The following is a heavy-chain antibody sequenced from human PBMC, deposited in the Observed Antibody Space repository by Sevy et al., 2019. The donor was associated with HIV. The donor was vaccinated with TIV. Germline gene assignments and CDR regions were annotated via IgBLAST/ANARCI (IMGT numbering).Heavy chain of an antibody. V-gene: IGHV3-48*02. J-gene: IGHJ5*01. CDR1: GFTFSSYS. D-gene: IGHD3-16*01. Sequence: GGCLRLSCAASGFTFSSYSMNWVRQAPGKGLEWISYISSSSSPIYYTDSVKGRFTISRDNAKNSLYLQMNSLRDEDTAVYYCARDALDYVRRNTYNWFDPWGQGTLVTVSS. CDR2: ISSSSSPI. CDR3: ARDALDYVRRNTYNWFDP.